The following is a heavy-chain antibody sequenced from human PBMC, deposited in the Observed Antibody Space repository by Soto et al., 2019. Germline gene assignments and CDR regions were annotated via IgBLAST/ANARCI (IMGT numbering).Heavy chain of an antibody. CDR2: IYYSGST. V-gene: IGHV4-31*03. CDR3: ARQESAERFGESFDY. CDR1: GGSISSGGYY. Sequence: SETLSLTCTVSGGSISSGGYYWSWIRQHPGKGLEWNGYIYYSGSTYYNPSLKSRVPISVDTSNNQFSLKLSSVTAADTAVYYCARQESAERFGESFDYWGQGTLVTVSS. J-gene: IGHJ4*02. D-gene: IGHD3-10*01.